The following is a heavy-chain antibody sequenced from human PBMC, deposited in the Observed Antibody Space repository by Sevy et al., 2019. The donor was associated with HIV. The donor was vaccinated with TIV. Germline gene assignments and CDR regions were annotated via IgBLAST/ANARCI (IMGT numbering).Heavy chain of an antibody. V-gene: IGHV1-8*01. CDR1: GYTFTSYD. CDR2: MNPNSGNT. J-gene: IGHJ3*02. Sequence: ASVKVSCKASGYTFTSYDINWVRQATGQGLEWMGWMNPNSGNTGYAQKFQGRVTMTRNTSISTAYMELSSLRSEETAVYYCARGSNFFRRIAAAGTDAFDIWGQGTMVTVSS. CDR3: ARGSNFFRRIAAAGTDAFDI. D-gene: IGHD6-13*01.